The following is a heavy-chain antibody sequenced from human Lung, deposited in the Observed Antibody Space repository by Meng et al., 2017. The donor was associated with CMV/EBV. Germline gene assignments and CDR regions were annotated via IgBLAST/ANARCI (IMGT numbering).Heavy chain of an antibody. D-gene: IGHD2-8*01. V-gene: IGHV1-8*03. CDR2: MNPNSGNT. J-gene: IGHJ4*02. Sequence: SCNASGSTFTRYGISWVRLATGQGLEWLGSMNPNSGNTRYPQKFPGRGTITRNTSISTAYMELSTLRSEDTAVYYCARWGVNMVYDYWGQGTLVTVSS. CDR1: GSTFTRYG. CDR3: ARWGVNMVYDY.